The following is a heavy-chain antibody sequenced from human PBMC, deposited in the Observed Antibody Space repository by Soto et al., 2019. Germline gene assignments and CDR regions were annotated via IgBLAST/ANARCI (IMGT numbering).Heavy chain of an antibody. CDR1: GYSFTSYW. D-gene: IGHD2-21*02. Sequence: EVQLVQSGAEVKKPGESLRISCKGSGYSFTSYWISWVRQMPGKGLEWMGRIDPSDSYTNYSPSFQGHVTISADKSISTAYLQWSSLKASDTAMYYCARERAYCGGDCYFSSGFQHWGQGTLVTVSS. CDR3: ARERAYCGGDCYFSSGFQH. J-gene: IGHJ1*01. CDR2: IDPSDSYT. V-gene: IGHV5-10-1*03.